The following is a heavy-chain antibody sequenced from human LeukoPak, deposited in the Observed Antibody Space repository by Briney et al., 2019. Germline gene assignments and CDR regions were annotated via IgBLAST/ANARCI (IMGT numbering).Heavy chain of an antibody. J-gene: IGHJ4*02. CDR3: ARDWQQLVKVGDY. D-gene: IGHD6-13*01. CDR2: IIPMFNIA. V-gene: IGHV1-69*01. CDR1: GGTFSSFA. Sequence: GASVKVSCKASGGTFSSFAISWVRQAPGQGLEWVGGIIPMFNIAKYAQKFQGRVTITADESRSTAYVELNSLTSADTGVFYCARDWQQLVKVGDYWGQGTLVTVSS.